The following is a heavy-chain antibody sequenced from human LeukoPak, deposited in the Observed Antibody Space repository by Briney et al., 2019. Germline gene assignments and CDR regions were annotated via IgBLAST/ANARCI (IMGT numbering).Heavy chain of an antibody. Sequence: GGSLRLSCAASGFTVSSNYMNWVRQAPGKGLEWVSVIYSGGGTYYADSVKGRFTISRDNSKNTLYLQMNSLRAEDTAVYDCAREVFYYYYGMDVWGQGTTVTVSS. CDR3: AREVFYYYYGMDV. CDR2: IYSGGGT. CDR1: GFTVSSNY. J-gene: IGHJ6*02. V-gene: IGHV3-66*01.